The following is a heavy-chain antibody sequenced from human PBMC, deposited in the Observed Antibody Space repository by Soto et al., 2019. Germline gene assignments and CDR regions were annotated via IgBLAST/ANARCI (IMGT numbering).Heavy chain of an antibody. D-gene: IGHD3-16*01. V-gene: IGHV1-69*01. CDR2: IVPVLGTS. CDR3: ARDSPGGGYYYGMDV. Sequence: QGQLEQSGAEVRKPGSSVKVSCKASGGSFSSYAISWVRQAPGQGLEWMGGIVPVLGTSHSAQKFQGRVTFSTDDSTTTAYMELSSLRSEDTVVYYCARDSPGGGYYYGMDVWGQGTTVTVSS. J-gene: IGHJ6*02. CDR1: GGSFSSYA.